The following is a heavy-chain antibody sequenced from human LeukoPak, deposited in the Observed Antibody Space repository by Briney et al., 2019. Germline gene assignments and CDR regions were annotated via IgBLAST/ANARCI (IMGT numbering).Heavy chain of an antibody. Sequence: GGSLRLSCAASGFTFSSYAMSWVRQATGKGLEWVSAISGSGGSTYYADSVRGRFTISRDNSKNTLYLQMNSLRAEDTAVYYCAKDRRYSSGLVDYWGQGTLVTVSS. D-gene: IGHD6-19*01. CDR1: GFTFSSYA. CDR3: AKDRRYSSGLVDY. J-gene: IGHJ4*02. CDR2: ISGSGGST. V-gene: IGHV3-23*01.